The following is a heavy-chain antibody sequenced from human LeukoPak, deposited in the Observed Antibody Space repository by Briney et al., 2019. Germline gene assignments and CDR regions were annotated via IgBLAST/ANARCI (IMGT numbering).Heavy chain of an antibody. Sequence: SETLSLTCTVSGGSISSTSSYWGWIRQPPGKGLEWIANIYYSGSTYYNSSLKSRVTISVDTSKNQFSLKLSSVTAADTAVYYCAKAYSSGWYYFDYWGQGTLVTVSS. CDR2: IYYSGST. D-gene: IGHD6-19*01. CDR3: AKAYSSGWYYFDY. J-gene: IGHJ4*02. V-gene: IGHV4-39*07. CDR1: GGSISSTSSY.